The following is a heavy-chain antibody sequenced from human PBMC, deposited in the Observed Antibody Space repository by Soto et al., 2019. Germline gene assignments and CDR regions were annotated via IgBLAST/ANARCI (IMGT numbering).Heavy chain of an antibody. CDR1: GYTFTNYF. CDR2: VYPSGGST. J-gene: IGHJ3*02. D-gene: IGHD4-17*01. CDR3: ARERGTRDSFDI. Sequence: GASVKVSCKASGYTFTNYFMHWVRQAPGQGLEWIGIVYPSGGSTRYAEMFQGRVTMTRDTSTRTVYMELSSLRSEDTAVYYCARERGTRDSFDIWGQGPMVTV. V-gene: IGHV1-46*01.